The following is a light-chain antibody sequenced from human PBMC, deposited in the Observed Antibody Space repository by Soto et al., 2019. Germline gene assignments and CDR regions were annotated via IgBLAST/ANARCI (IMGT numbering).Light chain of an antibody. J-gene: IGKJ1*01. CDR1: QSVGNL. Sequence: DIQMTQSPSTLSASVGERVTISCRASQSVGNLLAWYQQKPGKAPKLLIYDASTLESGVPSRFRGGGSGTDFMLTISSLQPDDFATYYCQQYNTYSWTFGQGTKVDIK. CDR3: QQYNTYSWT. CDR2: DAS. V-gene: IGKV1-5*01.